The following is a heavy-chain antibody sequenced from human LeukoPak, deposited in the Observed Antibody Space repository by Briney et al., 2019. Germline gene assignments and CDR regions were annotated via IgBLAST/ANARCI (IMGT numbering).Heavy chain of an antibody. CDR1: GFTFSSYT. Sequence: GGSLRLSCAASGFTFSSYTMNWVRQAPGKGLEWVSSVISSSSFIYYADSVKGRFTISRDNAKNSLYLQMNSLRAEDTAVYYCARAAVTGDFDYWGQGTLVTVSS. CDR3: ARAAVTGDFDY. J-gene: IGHJ4*02. V-gene: IGHV3-21*01. D-gene: IGHD5-18*01. CDR2: VISSSSFI.